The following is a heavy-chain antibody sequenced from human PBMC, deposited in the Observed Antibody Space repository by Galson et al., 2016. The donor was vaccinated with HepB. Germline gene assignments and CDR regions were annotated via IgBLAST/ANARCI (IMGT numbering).Heavy chain of an antibody. Sequence: SETLSLTCAVYGGSFSNYQWSWIRQPPGKGLEWIGEINHSGSTNYNPSLKSRVTISVDTSKNQFSLKLSSVTAADTAVYYCGRGSGYYNGWFDPWGQGTLVIVSS. CDR1: GGSFSNYQ. CDR3: GRGSGYYNGWFDP. CDR2: INHSGST. J-gene: IGHJ5*02. V-gene: IGHV4-34*01. D-gene: IGHD3-3*01.